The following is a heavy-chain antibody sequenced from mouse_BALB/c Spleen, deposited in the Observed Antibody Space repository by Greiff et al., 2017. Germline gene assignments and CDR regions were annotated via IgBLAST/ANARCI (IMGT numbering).Heavy chain of an antibody. J-gene: IGHJ4*01. CDR1: GFTFSSYG. CDR2: INSNGGST. CDR3: AREPTDAMDY. Sequence: EVKLMESGGGLVQPGGSLKLSCAASGFTFSSYGMSWVRQTPDKRLELVATINSNGGSTYYPDSVKGRFTISRDNAKNTLYLQMSSLKSEDTAMYYCAREPTDAMDYWGQGTSVTVSS. V-gene: IGHV5-6-3*01.